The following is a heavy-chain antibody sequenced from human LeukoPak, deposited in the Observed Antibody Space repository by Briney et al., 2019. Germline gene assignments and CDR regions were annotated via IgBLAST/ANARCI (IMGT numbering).Heavy chain of an antibody. V-gene: IGHV4-34*01. J-gene: IGHJ4*02. CDR1: GGSFSGYY. D-gene: IGHD6-13*01. CDR2: IYYSGST. CDR3: ARQRGSSYFDY. Sequence: SETLSLTCAVYGGSFSGYYWSWIRQPPGKGLEWIGSIYYSGSTYYNPSLKSRVTISVDTSKNQFSLKLSSVTAADTAVYYCARQRGSSYFDYWGQGTLVTVSS.